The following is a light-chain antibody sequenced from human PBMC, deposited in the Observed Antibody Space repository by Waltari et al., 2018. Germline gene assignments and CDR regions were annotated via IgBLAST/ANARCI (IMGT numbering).Light chain of an antibody. V-gene: IGLV1-40*01. Sequence: QSVLPQPASMSGAPGPRVTISCTGSSSNIAAGHAVHWHQCLPGAAPRLLNYGRSRRPSGVPARFAGCRSGSAASLVITGLQTEDEATYYCQSYVSTHVIFGGGTLLTVL. CDR1: SSNIAAGHA. CDR2: GRS. J-gene: IGLJ2*01. CDR3: QSYVSTHVI.